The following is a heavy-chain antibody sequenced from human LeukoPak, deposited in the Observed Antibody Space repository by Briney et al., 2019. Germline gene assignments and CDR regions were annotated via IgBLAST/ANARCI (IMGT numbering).Heavy chain of an antibody. CDR2: ISSSSSYI. CDR1: GFTFSSYS. J-gene: IGHJ4*02. Sequence: GGSLRLSCAASGFTFSSYSMNWVRQAPGKGLEWVSSISSSSSYIYYADSVKGRFTISRDNAKNSLYLQMNSLRAEDTAVYYRARDGYSSGWYDTGVDYWGQGTLVTVSS. CDR3: ARDGYSSGWYDTGVDY. D-gene: IGHD6-19*01. V-gene: IGHV3-21*01.